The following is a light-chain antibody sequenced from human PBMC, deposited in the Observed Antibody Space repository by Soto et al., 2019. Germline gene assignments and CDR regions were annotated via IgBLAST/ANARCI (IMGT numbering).Light chain of an antibody. Sequence: QSVLTQPASVSGSPGQSITISCTGTSSDVGSYNLVSWYQQLPGKAPKVIICEVNKRPSGVSYRFSGSKSGNTASLTISGLQTEDEADYYCCSYAGTVAYVFETGTKVTVL. CDR2: EVN. CDR1: SSDVGSYNL. V-gene: IGLV2-23*02. CDR3: CSYAGTVAYV. J-gene: IGLJ1*01.